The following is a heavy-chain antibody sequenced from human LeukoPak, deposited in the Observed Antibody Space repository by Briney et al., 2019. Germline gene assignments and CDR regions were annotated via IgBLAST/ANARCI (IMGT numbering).Heavy chain of an antibody. CDR3: ARNNGMDV. CDR1: GFAWGSHW. V-gene: IGHV3-7*03. Sequence: GGSWRLSCAASGFAWGSHWMTWVRKVPGRGPEWVANVNRDGSETYYLDSVKGRFTISKDNAKNSLYLQMNSLRAEDTALYHCARNNGMDVWGQGTTVIVSS. J-gene: IGHJ6*02. CDR2: VNRDGSET.